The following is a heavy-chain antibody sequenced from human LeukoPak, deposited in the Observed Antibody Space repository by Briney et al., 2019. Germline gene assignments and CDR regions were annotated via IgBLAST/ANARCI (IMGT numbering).Heavy chain of an antibody. CDR1: GGSISSYY. CDR2: IYTSGST. J-gene: IGHJ4*02. CDR3: ARELVGYCSGGSCYHTFYY. Sequence: SETLSLTCTVSGGSISSYYWSWIRQPAGKGLEWIGRIYTSGSTNYNPSLKSRVTISVDTSKNQFSPKLSSVTAADTAVYYCARELVGYCSGGSCYHTFYYWGQGTLVTVSS. D-gene: IGHD2-15*01. V-gene: IGHV4-4*07.